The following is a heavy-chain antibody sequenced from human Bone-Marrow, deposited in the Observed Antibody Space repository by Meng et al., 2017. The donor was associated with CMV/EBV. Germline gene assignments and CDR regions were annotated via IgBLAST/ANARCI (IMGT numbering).Heavy chain of an antibody. Sequence: QIPLKDSGPALVKPKPTPTLTCTFSGFSFSTSGVGVGWIRQPPGKALEWLALIYWDDYKRYSPSLKSRLTITKDTSKNQVVLTMTNMDPVDTATYYCAHITPRPGWIAYWGQGTLVTVSS. J-gene: IGHJ4*02. V-gene: IGHV2-5*02. CDR2: IYWDDYK. CDR3: AHITPRPGWIAY. D-gene: IGHD6-6*01. CDR1: GFSFSTSGVG.